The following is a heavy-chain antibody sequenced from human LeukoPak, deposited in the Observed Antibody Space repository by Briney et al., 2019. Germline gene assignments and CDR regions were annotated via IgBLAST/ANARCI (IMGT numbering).Heavy chain of an antibody. D-gene: IGHD1-26*01. Sequence: GASVKVSCKASGYTFTNYAINWVRQAPGQGLEWMGWINTNTGNPTYAQGFTGRFVFSLDTSVSTTYLQISSPKAEDTAVYYCTRASMNSGSLLDYWGQGTLVTVSS. CDR2: INTNTGNP. V-gene: IGHV7-4-1*02. J-gene: IGHJ4*02. CDR3: TRASMNSGSLLDY. CDR1: GYTFTNYA.